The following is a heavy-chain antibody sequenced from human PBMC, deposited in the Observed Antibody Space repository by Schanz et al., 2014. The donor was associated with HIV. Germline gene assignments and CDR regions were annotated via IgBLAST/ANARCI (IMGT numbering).Heavy chain of an antibody. CDR2: ISYDGVNK. Sequence: QVQLAESGGGVVQPGRSLRLSCVASGFTFNNYGMHWVRQAPGKGLEWVAVISYDGVNKHFADSVKGRFTISRDNSKNTLYLQMTTLRTEDTAVYYCAKPEYDSRGNSQSHFDSWGQGTLVTVSS. V-gene: IGHV3-30*18. CDR3: AKPEYDSRGNSQSHFDS. D-gene: IGHD3-22*01. J-gene: IGHJ4*02. CDR1: GFTFNNYG.